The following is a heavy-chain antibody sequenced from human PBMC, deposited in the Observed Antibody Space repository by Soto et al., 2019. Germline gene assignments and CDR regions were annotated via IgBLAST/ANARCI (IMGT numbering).Heavy chain of an antibody. CDR3: VDRGRGGRCSPFDY. J-gene: IGHJ4*02. Sequence: EVQLLESGGGLVQPGGSLRLSCAASGFTFNNYAMGWVRQAPGKGLEWVSAVSAGGTSAYYAASVEGRFTISRDNSKNTLYLQMTSLRVEDTARYYCVDRGRGGRCSPFDYWGQGTLVTVAS. D-gene: IGHD2-15*01. CDR2: VSAGGTSA. V-gene: IGHV3-23*01. CDR1: GFTFNNYA.